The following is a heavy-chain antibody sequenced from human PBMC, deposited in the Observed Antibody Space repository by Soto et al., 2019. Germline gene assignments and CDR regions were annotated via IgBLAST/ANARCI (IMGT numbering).Heavy chain of an antibody. V-gene: IGHV4-34*01. CDR2: INHSGST. CDR1: GGSFSGYY. J-gene: IGHJ6*02. D-gene: IGHD3-3*01. Sequence: NPSETLSLTCAVYGGSFSGYYWGWIRQPPGKGLEWIGEINHSGSTNYNPSLKSRVTISVDTSKNQFSLKLSSVTAADTAVYYCARMGGNVLRFLEWFGSHYYGMDVWGQGTTVTVSS. CDR3: ARMGGNVLRFLEWFGSHYYGMDV.